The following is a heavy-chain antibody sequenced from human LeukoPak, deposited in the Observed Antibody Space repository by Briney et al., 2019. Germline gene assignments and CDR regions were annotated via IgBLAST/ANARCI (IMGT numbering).Heavy chain of an antibody. D-gene: IGHD1-26*01. V-gene: IGHV4-39*01. CDR3: ATDMRTEGGTGASDI. CDR2: IYYSGST. Sequence: SETLSLTCSVSGGSISSSSYYWGCIRQPPGKGLEWIGSIYYSGSTYYNPALKSRVTISVDTSKNQFSLKLSSVTAADTAVYYCATDMRTEGGTGASDIWGQGTMVTVSS. J-gene: IGHJ3*02. CDR1: GGSISSSSYY.